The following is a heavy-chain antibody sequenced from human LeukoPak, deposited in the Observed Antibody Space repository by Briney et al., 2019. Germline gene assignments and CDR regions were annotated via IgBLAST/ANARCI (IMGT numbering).Heavy chain of an antibody. J-gene: IGHJ4*02. CDR3: ARGEVDSYGSYYFDY. D-gene: IGHD5-18*01. Sequence: ASVKVSCKASGYTFTGYYMHWVRQAPGQGLEWMGWINPNSGGTNYAQKFQGRVTMTRDTSISTAYMELSRLRSDDTAVYYCARGEVDSYGSYYFDYWGQGTLVTVSS. V-gene: IGHV1-2*02. CDR2: INPNSGGT. CDR1: GYTFTGYY.